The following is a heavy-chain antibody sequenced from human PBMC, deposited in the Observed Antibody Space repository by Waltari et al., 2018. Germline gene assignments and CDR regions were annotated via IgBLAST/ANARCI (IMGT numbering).Heavy chain of an antibody. Sequence: QVQLQESGPGLVKPSETLSLTCTVSGGSISSYYWSWIRQPPGKGLEWIGYIYYSGSTNYNPSLKSRVTISVDTSKNQFSLKLSSVTAADTAVYYCAKRWRGSSSSDYYYYMDVWGKGTTVTVSS. V-gene: IGHV4-59*01. J-gene: IGHJ6*03. CDR1: GGSISSYY. CDR3: AKRWRGSSSSDYYYYMDV. CDR2: IYYSGST. D-gene: IGHD6-13*01.